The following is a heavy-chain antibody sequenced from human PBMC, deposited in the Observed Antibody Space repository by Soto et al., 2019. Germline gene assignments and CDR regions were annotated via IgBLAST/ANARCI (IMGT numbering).Heavy chain of an antibody. CDR1: GYSFTGYW. D-gene: IGHD5-18*01. CDR2: IYPGDSDT. V-gene: IGHV5-51*01. Sequence: PGESLKISCKGSGYSFTGYWIGWVRQMPGKGLEWMGIIYPGDSDTRYSPSFQGQVTISADKSISTAYLQRSSLKASDTAMYYCARQDTAMVYDAFDIWGQGTMVTVSS. CDR3: ARQDTAMVYDAFDI. J-gene: IGHJ3*02.